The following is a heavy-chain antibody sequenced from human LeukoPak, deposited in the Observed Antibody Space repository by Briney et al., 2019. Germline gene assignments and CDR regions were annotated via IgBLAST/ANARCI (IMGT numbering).Heavy chain of an antibody. CDR3: AREVRAFDY. J-gene: IGHJ4*02. D-gene: IGHD4-11*01. CDR2: INTNTGNP. V-gene: IGHV7-4-1*02. Sequence: ASVKVSCNASGYTLTAYAMIWVRQAPGQGLEWMGWINTNTGNPTYAQGLTGRFVFSLDTSVSTAYLQISSLKAEDTAVYYCAREVRAFDYWGQGTLVTVSS. CDR1: GYTLTAYA.